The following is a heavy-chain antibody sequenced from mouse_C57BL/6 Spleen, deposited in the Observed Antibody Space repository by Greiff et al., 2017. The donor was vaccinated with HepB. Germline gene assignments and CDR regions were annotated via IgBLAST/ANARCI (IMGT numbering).Heavy chain of an antibody. CDR2: IDPETGGT. V-gene: IGHV1-15*01. CDR1: GYTFTDYE. D-gene: IGHD2-10*01. J-gene: IGHJ3*01. CDR3: TKECAYYWFAY. Sequence: VQLQQSGAELVRPGASVTLSCKASGYTFTDYEMHWVKQTPVHGLEWIGAIDPETGGTAYNQKFKGKAILTADKSSSTAYMALRSLTSEDSAVYYCTKECAYYWFAYWGQGTLVTVSA.